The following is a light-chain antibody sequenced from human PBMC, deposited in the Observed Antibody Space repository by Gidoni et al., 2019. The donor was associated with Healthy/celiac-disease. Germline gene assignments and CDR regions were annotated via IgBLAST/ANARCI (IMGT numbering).Light chain of an antibody. CDR3: QSYDSSLSGVV. CDR1: SSNIGAGYD. J-gene: IGLJ2*01. Sequence: SVLTQPPSVSVAPGQRVTSSCTGSSSNIGAGYDVHWYQQLPGTAPKLLIYGNSNRPSGVPDRFSGSKSGTSASLAISGLQAEDEADYYCQSYDSSLSGVVFGGGTKLTVL. CDR2: GNS. V-gene: IGLV1-40*01.